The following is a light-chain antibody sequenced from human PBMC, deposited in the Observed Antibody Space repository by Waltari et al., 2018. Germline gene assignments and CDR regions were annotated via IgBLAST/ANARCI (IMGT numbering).Light chain of an antibody. CDR2: GAS. CDR1: QSISRN. V-gene: IGKV3-15*01. CDR3: QQYNNWRT. Sequence: EILMTQSPPTLSVSPGDRATLSCRASQSISRNLAWYQQKPGQAPRLLIYGASTRAPGVPARFSGSGSGTEFTLTISSLQSEDFAVYYCQQYNNWRTFGQGTKLEIK. J-gene: IGKJ2*01.